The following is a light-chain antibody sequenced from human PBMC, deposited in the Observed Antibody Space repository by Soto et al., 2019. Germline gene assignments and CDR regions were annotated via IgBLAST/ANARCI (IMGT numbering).Light chain of an antibody. V-gene: IGLV2-14*01. CDR3: SSYTSSSTLVV. CDR1: SIDVSGYNY. J-gene: IGLJ2*01. Sequence: QSVLTQPASVSGSPGQSITISCTGTSIDVSGYNYVSWYQQHPGKAPKVMIYEVSHRPSGVSNRFSGSKSGNTASLTISGLQAEDEADYYCSSYTSSSTLVVFGGGTKASVL. CDR2: EVS.